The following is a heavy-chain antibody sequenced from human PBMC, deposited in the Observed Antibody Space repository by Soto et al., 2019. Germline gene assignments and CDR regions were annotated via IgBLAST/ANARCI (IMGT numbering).Heavy chain of an antibody. Sequence: TSEPLSLTCTVSGGSISSSSYYWGWIRQPPGKRLEWIGSIYYSGSTYYNPSLKSRVTISVDTSKNQFSLKLSSVTAADTAVYYCARHQSHSSSYVDPWGQGTLVTVSS. J-gene: IGHJ5*02. D-gene: IGHD6-13*01. CDR1: GGSISSSSYY. CDR3: ARHQSHSSSYVDP. V-gene: IGHV4-39*01. CDR2: IYYSGST.